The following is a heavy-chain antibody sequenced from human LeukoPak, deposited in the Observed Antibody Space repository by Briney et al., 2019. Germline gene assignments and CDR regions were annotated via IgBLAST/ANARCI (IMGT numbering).Heavy chain of an antibody. CDR3: ARGDSPNRFFGY. D-gene: IGHD2-21*01. Sequence: GGSLTLSCAASGFTFSSNSKNWVRRAPAKGLEWVSSISSSSSYINYADSVKGRFTISRDNAKNSLYLQMNSLRAEDTAVYYCARGDSPNRFFGYWGQGTVVTVSS. V-gene: IGHV3-21*01. CDR1: GFTFSSNS. J-gene: IGHJ4*02. CDR2: ISSSSSYI.